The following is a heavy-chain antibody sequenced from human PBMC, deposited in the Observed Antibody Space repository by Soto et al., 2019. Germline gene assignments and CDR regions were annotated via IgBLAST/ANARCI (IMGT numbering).Heavy chain of an antibody. CDR2: ISRDGSSK. D-gene: IGHD3-16*01. J-gene: IGHJ6*02. CDR1: GFTFNNYG. CDR3: ARGLGYEYGMDV. Sequence: PGGSLRLSCAASGFTFNNYGMHWVRQAPGKGLEWVAVISRDGSSKYYADSVTGRLTISRDNSKNTLYLQMNSLRAEDTAVYYCARGLGYEYGMDVWGQGTTVTVSS. V-gene: IGHV3-30*03.